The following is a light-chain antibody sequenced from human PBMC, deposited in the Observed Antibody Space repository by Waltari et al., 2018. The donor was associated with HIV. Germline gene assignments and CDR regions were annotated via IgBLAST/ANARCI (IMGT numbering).Light chain of an antibody. CDR3: HQYSSLPQT. CDR2: WAS. J-gene: IGKJ2*01. Sequence: IVVLQCPEPLADVMGELVTITGGASASVLHTSTHHNHLAWYQQKSGQPPKLLLYWASTRESGVPDRFRGSGSGTDFSLTISGLKAEDVAVYYCHQYSSLPQTFGQGTKVEIK. V-gene: IGKV4-1*01. CDR1: ASVLHTSTHHNH.